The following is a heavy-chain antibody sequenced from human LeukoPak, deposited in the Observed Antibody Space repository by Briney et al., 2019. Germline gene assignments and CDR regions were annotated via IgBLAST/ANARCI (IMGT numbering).Heavy chain of an antibody. J-gene: IGHJ4*02. V-gene: IGHV3-66*01. Sequence: GGSLRLSCAASGFTVSSNYMSWVRQAPGKGLEWVSVIYSGGSTYYADSVKGRFTISRDNSKNTLYLQMNSLRAEDTAVYYCARAMVTGAHYFDYWGQGTLVTVSS. D-gene: IGHD1-20*01. CDR3: ARAMVTGAHYFDY. CDR2: IYSGGST. CDR1: GFTVSSNY.